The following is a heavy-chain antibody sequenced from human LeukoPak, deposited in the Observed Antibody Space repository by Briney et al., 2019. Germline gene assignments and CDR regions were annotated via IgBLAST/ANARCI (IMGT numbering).Heavy chain of an antibody. D-gene: IGHD3-9*01. V-gene: IGHV4-59*01. CDR1: GGSISSYY. Sequence: SETLSLTCTVSGGSISSYYWSWIRQPPGKGLEWIGYIYYSGSTNYNPSLKSRVTISVDTSKNQFSLKLSSVTAADTAVYYCARTADILTGYYDECFDYWGQGTLVTVSS. CDR2: IYYSGST. CDR3: ARTADILTGYYDECFDY. J-gene: IGHJ4*02.